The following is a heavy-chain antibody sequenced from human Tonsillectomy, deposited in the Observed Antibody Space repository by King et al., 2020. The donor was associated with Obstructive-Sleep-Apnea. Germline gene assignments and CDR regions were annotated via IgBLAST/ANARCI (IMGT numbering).Heavy chain of an antibody. CDR3: ARGGVDCSSTSCYFVDY. D-gene: IGHD2-2*01. J-gene: IGHJ4*02. CDR1: GGSFSGYY. V-gene: IGHV4-34*01. Sequence: VQLQQWGAGLLKPSETLSLTCAVSGGSFSGYYWSWIRQPPGKGLEWIGEINHSGSTNYNPSLKSRVTISVDTSKNQFSLKLSSVTAADTAVYYCARGGVDCSSTSCYFVDYWGQGTLVTVSS. CDR2: INHSGST.